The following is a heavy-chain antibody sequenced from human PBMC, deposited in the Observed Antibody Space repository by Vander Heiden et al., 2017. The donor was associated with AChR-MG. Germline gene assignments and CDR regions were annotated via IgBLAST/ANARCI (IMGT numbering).Heavy chain of an antibody. CDR3: ARGRSNRTTVTPPIRY. V-gene: IGHV4-34*01. Sequence: QVQLQQWGAGLLKPSETLSLTCAVYGGSFSGYYWSWIRQPPGKGLEWIGEINHSGSTNYNPSLKSRVTISVDTSKNQFSLKLSSVTAADTAVYYCARGRSNRTTVTPPIRYWGQGTLVTVSS. D-gene: IGHD4-17*01. CDR1: GGSFSGYY. J-gene: IGHJ4*02. CDR2: INHSGST.